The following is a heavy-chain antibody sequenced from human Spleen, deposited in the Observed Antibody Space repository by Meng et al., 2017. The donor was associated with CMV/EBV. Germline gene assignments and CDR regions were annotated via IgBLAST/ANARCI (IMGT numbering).Heavy chain of an antibody. Sequence: SETLSLTCNVSGVSISSSNYQWVWIRQPPGKGLEWIGCTSYSGSTKYNPSLQSRVTLSVDTSRRQLSLTLTSVTAADTAVYYCARDLGYSRSSYYYYYALDVWGQGTTVTVSS. V-gene: IGHV4-39*07. CDR2: TSYSGST. CDR3: ARDLGYSRSSYYYYYALDV. CDR1: GVSISSSNYQ. J-gene: IGHJ6*02. D-gene: IGHD6-6*01.